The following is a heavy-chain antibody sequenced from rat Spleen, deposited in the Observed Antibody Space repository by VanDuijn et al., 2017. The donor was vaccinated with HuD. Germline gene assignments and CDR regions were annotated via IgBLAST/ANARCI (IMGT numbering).Heavy chain of an antibody. V-gene: IGHV6-6*01. J-gene: IGHJ2*01. CDR2: IKAKTNNYAT. CDR1: GFTFSTAW. CDR3: AGGPYYFDY. Sequence: EVQVLESGGGLVQPGNSLKLSCATTGFTFSTAWMYWYRRLPEKRLEWVARIKAKTNNYATDYTESVKGRFTISRDDSKSSIYLQMNNLKEEDTAIYYCAGGPYYFDYWGQGVMVTVSS.